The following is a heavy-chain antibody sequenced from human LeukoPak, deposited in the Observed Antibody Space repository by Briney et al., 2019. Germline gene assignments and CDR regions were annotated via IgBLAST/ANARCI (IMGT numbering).Heavy chain of an antibody. D-gene: IGHD6-6*01. CDR3: ARRIRAYSSSGWFDP. CDR2: IYTSGST. V-gene: IGHV4-61*02. Sequence: PSETLSLTCTVSGGSISSGSYYWSWIRQPAGKGLEWIGRIYTSGSTNYNPSLKSRVTISVDTSKNQFSLKLSSVTAADTAVYYCARRIRAYSSSGWFDPWGQGTLVTVSS. CDR1: GGSISSGSYY. J-gene: IGHJ5*02.